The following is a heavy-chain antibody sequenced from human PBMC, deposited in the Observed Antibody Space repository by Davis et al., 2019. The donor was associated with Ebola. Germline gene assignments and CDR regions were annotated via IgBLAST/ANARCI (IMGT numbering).Heavy chain of an antibody. CDR3: ARDAFSLSRYDTEDH. CDR1: GFTVSSNH. Sequence: GGSLRLSCAASGFTVSSNHMSWVRQAPGKGLEWVAVIYDHSTAYADSVRGRFIISRDNARDSLYLQMDSLRVEDTAIYYCARDAFSLSRYDTEDHWGQGTLVTVSS. J-gene: IGHJ4*02. CDR2: IYDHST. V-gene: IGHV3-66*01. D-gene: IGHD3-9*01.